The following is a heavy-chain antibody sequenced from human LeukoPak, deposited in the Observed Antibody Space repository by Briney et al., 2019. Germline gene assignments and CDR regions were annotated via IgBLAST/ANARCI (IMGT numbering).Heavy chain of an antibody. V-gene: IGHV1-8*01. D-gene: IGHD4-17*01. CDR1: GHTFTSYD. CDR2: MNPNSGNT. J-gene: IGHJ6*02. Sequence: ASVKVSCKASGHTFTSYDINWVRQATGQGLEWMGWMNPNSGNTGYAQKFQGRVTMTRNTSISTAYMELSSLRSEDTAVYYCARARDGDYVLYYYYYGMDVWGQGTTVTVSS. CDR3: ARARDGDYVLYYYYYGMDV.